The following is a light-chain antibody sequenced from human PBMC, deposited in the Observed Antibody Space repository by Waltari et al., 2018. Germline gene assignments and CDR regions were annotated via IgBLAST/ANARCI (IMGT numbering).Light chain of an antibody. CDR3: QKYGTLPAT. Sequence: EIVWTQSPGTLSLSPGVRATLSCRASQSVSKYLAWYQQKPCQAPRLLIYDASIRATGIPDRFSGSGWGTDFSLTISSLEPEDFAVYYCQKYGTLPATFGQGSKVQ. J-gene: IGKJ1*01. CDR1: QSVSKY. V-gene: IGKV3-20*01. CDR2: DAS.